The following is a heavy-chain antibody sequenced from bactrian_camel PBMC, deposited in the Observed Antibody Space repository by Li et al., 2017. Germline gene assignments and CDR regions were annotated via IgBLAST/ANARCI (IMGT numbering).Heavy chain of an antibody. CDR1: PDTARTTC. CDR3: AAGTLRVAGPRAMLTGSWADY. V-gene: IGHV3-2*01. J-gene: IGHJ4*01. CDR2: IYSDDGTT. D-gene: IGHD6*01. Sequence: HVQLVESGGGSVEAGGSLRLTCAVSPDTARTTCMGWFRQVPGKEREGVATIYSDDGTTYYDDSVKGRFTISKDTAKNTPYLQMNSLKPEDTAMYYCAAGTLRVAGPRAMLTGSWADYWGQGTQVTVS.